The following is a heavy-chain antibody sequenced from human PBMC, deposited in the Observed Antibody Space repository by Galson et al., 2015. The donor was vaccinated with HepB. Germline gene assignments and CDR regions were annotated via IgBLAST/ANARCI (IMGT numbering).Heavy chain of an antibody. J-gene: IGHJ4*02. Sequence: CAISGDSVSGNGVSWNWIRQSPSRGLEWLGKTYFRSKWYTDHAVFVRGRIAVTPDTSKNQVSLQLKSVTPEDTAVYYCARGKRFSSSWYFDSWGPGTLVTVSS. CDR2: TYFRSKWYT. V-gene: IGHV6-1*01. D-gene: IGHD6-13*01. CDR1: GDSVSGNGVS. CDR3: ARGKRFSSSWYFDS.